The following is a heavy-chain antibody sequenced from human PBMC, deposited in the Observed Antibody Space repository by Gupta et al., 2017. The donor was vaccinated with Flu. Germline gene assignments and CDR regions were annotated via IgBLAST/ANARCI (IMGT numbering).Heavy chain of an antibody. V-gene: IGHV3-7*01. CDR1: GFPFSRYW. CDR3: TRDDTSSRPDY. Sequence: EVQLVESGGGLVQPGGSLRLSCAASGFPFSRYWMTWVRQAPGKGLEGVANIKEDGTEENYVDSVKGRFTISRDNAIHSLYLQMHSLRVDDTAVYYCTRDDTSSRPDYWGQGTLVTVSS. J-gene: IGHJ4*02. CDR2: IKEDGTEE.